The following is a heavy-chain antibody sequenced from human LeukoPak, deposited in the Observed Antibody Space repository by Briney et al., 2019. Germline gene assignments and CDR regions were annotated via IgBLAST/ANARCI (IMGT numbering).Heavy chain of an antibody. D-gene: IGHD7-27*01. J-gene: IGHJ4*02. CDR2: IYTSGST. Sequence: SQTLSLTCTVSGGSISSGSYYWSWIRQPAGKGLEWIGRIYTSGSTNYNPSLKSRVTISVDTSKNQFSLKLSSVTAADTAVYYCASQHWGRFDYWGQGTLVTVSS. V-gene: IGHV4-61*02. CDR1: GGSISSGSYY. CDR3: ASQHWGRFDY.